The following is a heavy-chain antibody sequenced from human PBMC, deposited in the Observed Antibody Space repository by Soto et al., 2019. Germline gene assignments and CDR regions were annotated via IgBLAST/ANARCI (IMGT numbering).Heavy chain of an antibody. CDR3: ARHPSYGVAATELGDHFDY. Sequence: GESLKISCKGSGYSFTSYWISWVRQMPGKGLEWMGRIDPSDSYTNYSPSFQGHVTISADKSISTAYLQWSSLKASDTAMYYCARHPSYGVAATELGDHFDYWGQGTLVTVSS. CDR2: IDPSDSYT. CDR1: GYSFTSYW. D-gene: IGHD4-17*01. J-gene: IGHJ4*02. V-gene: IGHV5-10-1*01.